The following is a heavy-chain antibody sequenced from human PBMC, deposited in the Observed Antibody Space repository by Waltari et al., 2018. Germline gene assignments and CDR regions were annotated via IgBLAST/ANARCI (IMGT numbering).Heavy chain of an antibody. D-gene: IGHD2-21*02. CDR3: ARDLLIAVVAVDADEMDGYYHMDV. J-gene: IGHJ6*02. Sequence: QLVQSGEEVKKTGASVKVACTASGYTCTKYGGRWGRTARGQGLEWVGWVSTNNGVTNFAPKLQDRLSMTTDTSTNTAYMELRALRSDDTAIYYCARDLLIAVVAVDADEMDGYYHMDVWGHGTAVTVSS. V-gene: IGHV1-18*01. CDR1: GYTCTKYG. CDR2: VSTNNGVT.